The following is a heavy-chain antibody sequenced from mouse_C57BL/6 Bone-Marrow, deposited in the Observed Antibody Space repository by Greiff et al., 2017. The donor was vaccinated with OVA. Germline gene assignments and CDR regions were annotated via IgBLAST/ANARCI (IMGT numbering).Heavy chain of an antibody. Sequence: VQLQQSGPELVKPGASVKIPCKASGYTFTDYNMDWVKQSHGKSLEWIGDINPNNGGTIYNQKFKGKATLTVDKSSSTAYMELRSLTSEDTAVYYCARMVTTGGWFFDVWGTGTTVTVSS. J-gene: IGHJ1*03. V-gene: IGHV1-18*01. D-gene: IGHD2-2*01. CDR1: GYTFTDYN. CDR3: ARMVTTGGWFFDV. CDR2: INPNNGGT.